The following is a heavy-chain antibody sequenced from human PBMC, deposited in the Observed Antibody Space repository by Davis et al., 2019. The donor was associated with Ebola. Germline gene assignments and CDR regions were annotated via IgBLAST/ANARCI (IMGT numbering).Heavy chain of an antibody. Sequence: PSETLSLTCTVSGVSISSYYWNWIRQPAGKGLEWIGRIYTSGNTIYNPSVKSRVTISVDTSKNQFSLKLSSVTAADTAVYYCARHITMVRELNWFDPWGQGTLVTVSS. CDR1: GVSISSYY. V-gene: IGHV4-4*07. CDR2: IYTSGNT. D-gene: IGHD3-10*01. CDR3: ARHITMVRELNWFDP. J-gene: IGHJ5*02.